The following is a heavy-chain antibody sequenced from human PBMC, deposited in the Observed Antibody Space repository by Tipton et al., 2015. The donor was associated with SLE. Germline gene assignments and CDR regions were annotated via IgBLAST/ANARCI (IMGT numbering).Heavy chain of an antibody. J-gene: IGHJ3*02. D-gene: IGHD6-13*01. Sequence: TLSLTCTVSGGSISSSSYYWGWIRQPPGKGLEWIGSIYYSGSTYYNPSLKSRVTISVDTSKNQFSLKLSSVTAADTAVYYCAREEQQRVSFDIWGQGTMVTVSS. CDR2: IYYSGST. CDR3: AREEQQRVSFDI. CDR1: GGSISSSSYY. V-gene: IGHV4-39*07.